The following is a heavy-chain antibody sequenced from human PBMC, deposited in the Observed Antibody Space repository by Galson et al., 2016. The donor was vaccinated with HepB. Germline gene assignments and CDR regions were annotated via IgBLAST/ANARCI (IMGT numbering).Heavy chain of an antibody. CDR2: ISGSGGDA. V-gene: IGHV3-23*01. J-gene: IGHJ4*02. Sequence: SLRLSCAVSGFIFTNTELNWVRQAPGKGLEWVSGISGSGGDAEYADSVKGRFTISRDNSQNTVYLQMDSLRAEDTATYYCAKDADDSNYGLFDYWGQGTLVTGSS. CDR3: AKDADDSNYGLFDY. D-gene: IGHD4-11*01. CDR1: GFIFTNTE.